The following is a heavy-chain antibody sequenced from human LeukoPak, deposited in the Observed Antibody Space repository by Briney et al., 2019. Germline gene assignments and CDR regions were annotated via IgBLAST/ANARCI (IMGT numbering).Heavy chain of an antibody. V-gene: IGHV1-69*05. J-gene: IGHJ6*03. Sequence: SVKVSCKASGGTFSSYAISWVRQAPGQGLEWMGRIIPIFGTANYAQKFQGRVTITTDESTSTAYMELSSLRSGDTAVYYCARGPYYDFWSGHNYMDVWGRGTTVTVSS. CDR3: ARGPYYDFWSGHNYMDV. D-gene: IGHD3-3*01. CDR2: IIPIFGTA. CDR1: GGTFSSYA.